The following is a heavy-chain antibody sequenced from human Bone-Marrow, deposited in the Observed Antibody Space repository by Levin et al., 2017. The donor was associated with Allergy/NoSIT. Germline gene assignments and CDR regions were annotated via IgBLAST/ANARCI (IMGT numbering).Heavy chain of an antibody. CDR2: ISLGGNT. J-gene: IGHJ4*02. D-gene: IGHD6-13*01. CDR3: AGKASRSSAPEY. Sequence: SETLSLTCAVSGGSISSGGYFWSWIRQPPGKGLEWIGYISLGGNTYYNPSLKSRVTISVDRSKNQFSLKLSSVTAADTAVCYCAGKASRSSAPEYWGQGTLVTVSS. V-gene: IGHV4-30-2*01. CDR1: GGSISSGGYF.